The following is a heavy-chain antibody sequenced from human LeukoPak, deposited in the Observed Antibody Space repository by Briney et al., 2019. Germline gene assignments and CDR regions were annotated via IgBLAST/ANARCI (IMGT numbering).Heavy chain of an antibody. V-gene: IGHV3-30*18. J-gene: IGHJ4*02. D-gene: IGHD2-2*02. CDR3: AKDGTGYCSSTSCYSFDY. CDR2: ISYDGRNK. Sequence: GRSLRLSCAASGFTFNYYGIHWVRQAPGKGLEWVAVISYDGRNKYYADSVKGRFTISRDNSKNTLYLQMNSLRAEDTAVYYCAKDGTGYCSSTSCYSFDYWGQGTLVTVSS. CDR1: GFTFNYYG.